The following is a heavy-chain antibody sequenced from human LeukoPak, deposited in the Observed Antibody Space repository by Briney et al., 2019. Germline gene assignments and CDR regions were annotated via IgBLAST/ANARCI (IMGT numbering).Heavy chain of an antibody. Sequence: PSETLSLTCTVSGDSISSYYWTWIRQPPGKGLEWLGYLYNSGNTNYNPSLKSRVTMSVDTSKNQFSLRLTSVTAADTAVSYCARGPLTPPTCSGPGGQEFLATVSP. CDR2: LYNSGNT. D-gene: IGHD3-10*02. J-gene: IGHJ5*02. V-gene: IGHV4-59*01. CDR1: GDSISSYY. CDR3: ARGPLTPPTCSGP.